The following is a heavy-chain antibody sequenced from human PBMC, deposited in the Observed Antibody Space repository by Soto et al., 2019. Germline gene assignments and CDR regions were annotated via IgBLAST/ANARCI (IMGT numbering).Heavy chain of an antibody. CDR3: ATLPAAMYFYGSDV. D-gene: IGHD2-2*01. Sequence: SATLSLTCSVSGGSVSISTYYWAWVRQTPGKGLEWLGSILHSGSTYYNPSLKSRLTLSVDTSEDQFSLNLSSVTATDTGVYYCATLPAAMYFYGSDVWGPGTTVPSP. V-gene: IGHV4-39*01. CDR1: GGSVSISTYY. CDR2: ILHSGST. J-gene: IGHJ6*02.